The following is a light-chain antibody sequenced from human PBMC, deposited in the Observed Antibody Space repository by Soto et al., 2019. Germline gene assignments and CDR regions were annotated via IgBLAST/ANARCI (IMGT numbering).Light chain of an antibody. CDR3: QQRVDWLT. CDR1: QSVSSTY. Sequence: EIVLTQSPGTLSLSPGERATLSCRASQSVSSTYLAWYQQKPGQAPRLLIYDASNRVTGIPARFSGSGSGTDFTLTISSLEPEDFAVYYCQQRVDWLTFGGGTKLEIK. V-gene: IGKV3-11*01. J-gene: IGKJ4*01. CDR2: DAS.